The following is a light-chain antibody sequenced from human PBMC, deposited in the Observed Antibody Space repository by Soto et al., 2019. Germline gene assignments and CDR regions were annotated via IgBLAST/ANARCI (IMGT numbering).Light chain of an antibody. CDR3: QQAYTFPRT. CDR1: QDISHY. CDR2: GAS. J-gene: IGKJ1*01. V-gene: IGKV1D-12*01. Sequence: DIQVTQSPSSVPASVGGRVTITCRASQDISHYLAWYQQKPGKAPKLLIYGASSLQSGVPSRFSGSGSGTDFTLTISSLQPEDFATFYCQQAYTFPRTFGQGTKVDIK.